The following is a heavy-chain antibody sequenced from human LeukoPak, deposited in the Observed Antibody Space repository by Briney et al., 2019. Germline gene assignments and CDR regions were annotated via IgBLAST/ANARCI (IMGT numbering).Heavy chain of an antibody. D-gene: IGHD2-2*01. CDR3: ATSLDSSGEGFPPSCPDP. Sequence: ASVKVSCKASGGTFSNYGFSWVRQAPGQGLEWVGGIIPIIRRTNYGQRFRGRVTITTDESTNAAYLELRSLTSDDTAVYFCATSLDSSGEGFPPSCPDPWGQGTLVTVSS. CDR1: GGTFSNYG. CDR2: IIPIIRRT. J-gene: IGHJ5*02. V-gene: IGHV1-69*05.